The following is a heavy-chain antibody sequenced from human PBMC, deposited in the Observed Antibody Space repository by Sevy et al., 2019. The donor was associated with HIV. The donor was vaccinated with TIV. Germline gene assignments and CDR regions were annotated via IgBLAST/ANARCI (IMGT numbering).Heavy chain of an antibody. D-gene: IGHD6-13*01. Sequence: GGSLSLSCAASGFTVSSNYMSWVRQAPGKGLEWVSVIYSDGSTYYADFVKGRFTISRDKSKNTLYLQMNSLRAEETALYYCARVAGSSWFTFDYWGQGTLVTVSS. CDR2: IYSDGST. CDR3: ARVAGSSWFTFDY. V-gene: IGHV3-66*01. J-gene: IGHJ4*02. CDR1: GFTVSSNY.